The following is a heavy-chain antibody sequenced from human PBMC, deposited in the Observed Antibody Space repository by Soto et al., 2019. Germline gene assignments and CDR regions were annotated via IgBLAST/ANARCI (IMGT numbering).Heavy chain of an antibody. CDR1: GFTFTSSA. CDR2: IVVGSGNT. Sequence: SVKVSCKASGFTFTSSAVQWVRQARGQRLEWIGWIVVGSGNTNYAQKFQERVTITRDMYTSTAYMELSSLRSEDTAVYYCAADPPTKVVNYYYRMDVWGQGNTVTVS. J-gene: IGHJ6*02. CDR3: AADPPTKVVNYYYRMDV. V-gene: IGHV1-58*01. D-gene: IGHD4-17*01.